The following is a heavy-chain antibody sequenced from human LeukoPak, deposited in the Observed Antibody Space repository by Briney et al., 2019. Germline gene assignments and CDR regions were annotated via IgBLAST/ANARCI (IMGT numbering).Heavy chain of an antibody. Sequence: GSLRLSCAASGFTVSDTYMSWVRQAAGKGWEWVSTIFDAGRTTYGDSVKGRFTVSRDNAKNSLYLQMNSLRAEDTAVYYCARDPGPRVGATTGYYYYGMDVWGQGTTVTVSS. CDR2: IFDAGRT. CDR1: GFTVSDTY. D-gene: IGHD1-26*01. V-gene: IGHV3-53*01. J-gene: IGHJ6*02. CDR3: ARDPGPRVGATTGYYYYGMDV.